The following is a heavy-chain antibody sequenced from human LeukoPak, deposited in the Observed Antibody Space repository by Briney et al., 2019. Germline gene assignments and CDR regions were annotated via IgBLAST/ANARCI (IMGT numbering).Heavy chain of an antibody. V-gene: IGHV1-18*01. Sequence: ASVKVFCKASGYTFTSYGISWVRQAPGQGLEWMGWISAYNGNTNYAQKLQGRVTMTTDTSTSTAYMELSSLRAEDTAVYYCARGESVVGATDYWGQGTLVTVSS. CDR3: ARGESVVGATDY. CDR2: ISAYNGNT. J-gene: IGHJ4*02. D-gene: IGHD1-26*01. CDR1: GYTFTSYG.